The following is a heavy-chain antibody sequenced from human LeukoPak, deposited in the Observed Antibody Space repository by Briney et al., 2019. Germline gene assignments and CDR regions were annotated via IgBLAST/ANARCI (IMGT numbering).Heavy chain of an antibody. CDR3: AELGITMIGGV. CDR1: GFTFSSYE. CDR2: ISSTGSTI. V-gene: IGHV3-48*03. J-gene: IGHJ6*04. D-gene: IGHD3-10*02. Sequence: GGSLRLSCAASGFTFSSYEMNWVRQAPAKGLEWVSYISSTGSTIYYADSVKGRFTISRDNAKNSLYLQMNSLRAEDTAVYYCAELGITMIGGVWGKGTTVTISS.